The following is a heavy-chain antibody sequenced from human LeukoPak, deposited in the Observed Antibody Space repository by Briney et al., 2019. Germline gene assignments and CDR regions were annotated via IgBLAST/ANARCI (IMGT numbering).Heavy chain of an antibody. Sequence: QPGGSLRLSLAASGFTFSSYWMSWVRQAPGKGLEWVAKINQDGSEKYYVDSVKGRFTISRDNAKNSLYLQMNSLAVEDTAVYYCTTPAAGPRAEYSQYWGQGTLVTVSS. V-gene: IGHV3-7*01. D-gene: IGHD6-13*01. CDR2: INQDGSEK. CDR1: GFTFSSYW. J-gene: IGHJ1*01. CDR3: TTPAAGPRAEYSQY.